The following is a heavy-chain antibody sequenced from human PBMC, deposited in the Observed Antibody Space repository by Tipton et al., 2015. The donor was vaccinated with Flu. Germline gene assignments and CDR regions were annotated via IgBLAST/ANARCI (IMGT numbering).Heavy chain of an antibody. CDR3: ARDCRDGYNWVGYFDY. J-gene: IGHJ4*02. D-gene: IGHD5-24*01. V-gene: IGHV4-31*03. Sequence: TLSLTCTVSGGSISSGGYYWSWIRQHPGKGLEWIGYIYYSGSTYYNPSLKSRVTISVDTSKNQFSLKLSSVTAADTAVYYCARDCRDGYNWVGYFDYWGQGTLVTVSS. CDR2: IYYSGST. CDR1: GGSISSGGYY.